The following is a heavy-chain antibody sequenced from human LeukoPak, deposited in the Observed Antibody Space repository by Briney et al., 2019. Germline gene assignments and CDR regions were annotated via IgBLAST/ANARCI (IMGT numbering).Heavy chain of an antibody. CDR3: ARDEANYDFWSGILDY. V-gene: IGHV3-30-3*01. CDR1: GFTFSSYA. Sequence: GRSLRLSCAASGFTFSSYAMHWVRQAPGKGLEWVAVISYDGSNKYYADSVKGRFTISRDNSKNTLYLQMNSLRAEDTAVYYCARDEANYDFWSGILDYWGQGTLVTVSS. J-gene: IGHJ4*02. D-gene: IGHD3-3*01. CDR2: ISYDGSNK.